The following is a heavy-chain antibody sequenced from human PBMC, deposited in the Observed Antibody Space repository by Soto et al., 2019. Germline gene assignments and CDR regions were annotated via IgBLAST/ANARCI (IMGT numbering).Heavy chain of an antibody. Sequence: GGSLRLSCAASGFTFSSYGMHWVRQAPGKGLEWVAVIWYDGSNKYYADSVKGRFTISRDNSKNTLYLQMNSLRAEDTAVYYCARDRADIVVVPAAISHYYYMDVWGKGTTVTVSS. J-gene: IGHJ6*03. CDR2: IWYDGSNK. CDR3: ARDRADIVVVPAAISHYYYMDV. CDR1: GFTFSSYG. V-gene: IGHV3-33*01. D-gene: IGHD2-2*01.